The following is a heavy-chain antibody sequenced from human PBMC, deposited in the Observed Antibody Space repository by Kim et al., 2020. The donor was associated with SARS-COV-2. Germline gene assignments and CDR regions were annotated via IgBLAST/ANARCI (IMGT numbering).Heavy chain of an antibody. D-gene: IGHD3-9*01. CDR1: GYTLTELS. Sequence: ASVKVSCKVSGYTLTELSMHWVRQAPGKGLEWMGGFDPDDGETIYAQKFQGRVTMTDDTSTDTAYMELSSLRSEDTAVYYCATVRYFDWLLSSGGGMDVWGKGTTVTVSS. CDR2: FDPDDGET. V-gene: IGHV1-24*01. J-gene: IGHJ6*04. CDR3: ATVRYFDWLLSSGGGMDV.